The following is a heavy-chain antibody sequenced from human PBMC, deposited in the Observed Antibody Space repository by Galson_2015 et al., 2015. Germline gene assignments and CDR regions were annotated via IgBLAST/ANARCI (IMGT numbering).Heavy chain of an antibody. CDR1: GFTFSSYG. V-gene: IGHV3-33*01. D-gene: IGHD3-10*01. Sequence: SLRLSCAASGFTFSSYGMHWVRQAPGKGLEWVAVIWYDGSNKYYADSVKGRFTISRDNSKNTLYLQMNSLRAEDTAVYYCARDQARTTHVLLWFGELESGGMDVWGQGTTVTVSS. J-gene: IGHJ6*02. CDR2: IWYDGSNK. CDR3: ARDQARTTHVLLWFGELESGGMDV.